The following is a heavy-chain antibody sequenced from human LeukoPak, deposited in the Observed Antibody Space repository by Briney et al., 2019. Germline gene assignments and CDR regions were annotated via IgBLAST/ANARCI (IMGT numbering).Heavy chain of an antibody. J-gene: IGHJ5*02. CDR2: IYTSGST. CDR1: GGSISSYY. V-gene: IGHV4-4*07. CDR3: ARQGSNDFWSGFTFWFDP. D-gene: IGHD3-3*01. Sequence: PPETLSLTCTVSGGSISSYYWSWIRQPAGKGLEWIGRIYTSGSTNYNPSLKSRVTMSVDTSKNQFSLKLSSVTAADTAVYYCARQGSNDFWSGFTFWFDPWGQGTLVTVSS.